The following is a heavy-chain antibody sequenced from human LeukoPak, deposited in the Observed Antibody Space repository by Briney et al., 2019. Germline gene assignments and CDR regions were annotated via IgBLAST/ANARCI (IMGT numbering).Heavy chain of an antibody. CDR3: AKGDWAPTTYYYDSSGRKEGLGYYYGMDV. Sequence: PGGSLRLSCAASGFSFSSYGMHWVRQAPGKGLEWVAVIWYDGSNKYYADSVKGRFTISRDNSKNTLYLQMNSLRAEDTAVYYCAKGDWAPTTYYYDSSGRKEGLGYYYGMDVWGQGTTVTVSS. J-gene: IGHJ6*02. CDR1: GFSFSSYG. CDR2: IWYDGSNK. V-gene: IGHV3-33*06. D-gene: IGHD3-22*01.